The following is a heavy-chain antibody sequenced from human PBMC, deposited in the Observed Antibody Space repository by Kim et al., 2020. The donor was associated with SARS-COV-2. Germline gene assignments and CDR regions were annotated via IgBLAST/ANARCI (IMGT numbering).Heavy chain of an antibody. CDR2: IYYSGST. V-gene: IGHV4-31*03. D-gene: IGHD3-9*01. CDR3: ARLPNVLRYFDWLDAFDI. Sequence: SETLSLTCTVSGGSISSGGYYWSWIRQHPGKGLEWIGYIYYSGSTYYNPSLKSRVTISVDTSKNQFSLKLSSVTAADTAVYYCARLPNVLRYFDWLDAFDIWGQGTMVTVSS. J-gene: IGHJ3*02. CDR1: GGSISSGGYY.